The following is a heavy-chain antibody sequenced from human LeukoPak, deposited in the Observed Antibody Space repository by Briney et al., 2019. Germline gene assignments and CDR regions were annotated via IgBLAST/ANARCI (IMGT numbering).Heavy chain of an antibody. CDR3: ARDHLYCSGGSCYPDAFGI. CDR1: GFTFSSYG. V-gene: IGHV3-33*01. D-gene: IGHD2-15*01. Sequence: GRSLRLSCAASGFTFSSYGMHWVRQAPGKGLEWVAVIWYDGSNKYYADSVKGRFTISRDNSKNTLYLQMNSLRAEDTAVYYCARDHLYCSGGSCYPDAFGIWGQGTMVTVSS. J-gene: IGHJ3*02. CDR2: IWYDGSNK.